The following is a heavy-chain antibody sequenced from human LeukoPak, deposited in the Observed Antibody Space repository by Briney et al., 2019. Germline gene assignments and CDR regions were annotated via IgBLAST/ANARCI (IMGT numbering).Heavy chain of an antibody. J-gene: IGHJ3*02. V-gene: IGHV3-48*01. D-gene: IGHD1-26*01. Sequence: PGGSLRLSCAASGFTFSSYSMNWVRQAPGKGLEWVSYISSSSSTIYYADSVKGRFTISRDNAKNSLYLQMNSLRAEDTAVYYCARDLPLFRVQGELPTDAFDIWGQGTVVTVSS. CDR1: GFTFSSYS. CDR3: ARDLPLFRVQGELPTDAFDI. CDR2: ISSSSSTI.